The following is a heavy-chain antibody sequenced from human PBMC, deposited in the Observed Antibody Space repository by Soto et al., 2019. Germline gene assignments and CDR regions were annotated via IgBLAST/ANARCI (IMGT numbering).Heavy chain of an antibody. J-gene: IGHJ6*02. CDR3: AKDLVSGYDYVYYYYGMDV. V-gene: IGHV3-23*01. CDR1: GFTFSSYA. D-gene: IGHD5-12*01. CDR2: ISGSGGST. Sequence: PGGSLRLSCAASGFTFSSYAMSWVRQAPGKGLEWVSAISGSGGSTYYADSVKGRFTISRDNSKNTLYLQMNSLRAEDTAVYYCAKDLVSGYDYVYYYYGMDVWGQGTTVTVSS.